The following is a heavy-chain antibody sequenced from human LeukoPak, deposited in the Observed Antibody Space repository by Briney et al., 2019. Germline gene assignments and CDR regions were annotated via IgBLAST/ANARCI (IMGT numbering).Heavy chain of an antibody. D-gene: IGHD3-10*01. CDR2: IYHSGST. Sequence: ASQTLSLTCTVSGYSISSGYYWGWIRQPPGKGLEWIGSIYHSGSTYYNPSLKSRVTISVDTSKNQFSLKLSSVTAADTAVYYCARDPYGSGSYIDYWGQGTLVTVSS. CDR1: GYSISSGYY. V-gene: IGHV4-38-2*02. CDR3: ARDPYGSGSYIDY. J-gene: IGHJ4*02.